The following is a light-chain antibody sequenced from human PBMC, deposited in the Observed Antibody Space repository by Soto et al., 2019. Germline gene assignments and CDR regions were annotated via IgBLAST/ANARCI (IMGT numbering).Light chain of an antibody. V-gene: IGLV1-47*01. Sequence: QSVLTQPPAASGTPGQRVTISCSGSSSNIGSNYVYWYQQLPGTAPKLLIYRNNQRPSGVPDRFSGSKSGTSASLAISGLRSDDEADYYCAAWDDSLSAHNYVFGTGTKVTVL. CDR3: AAWDDSLSAHNYV. CDR2: RNN. CDR1: SSNIGSNY. J-gene: IGLJ1*01.